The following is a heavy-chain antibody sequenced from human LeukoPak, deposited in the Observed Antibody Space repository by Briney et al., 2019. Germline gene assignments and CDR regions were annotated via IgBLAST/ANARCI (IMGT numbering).Heavy chain of an antibody. V-gene: IGHV3-7*05. D-gene: IGHD6-6*01. CDR3: ARDGSSYYSSSGY. J-gene: IGHJ4*02. Sequence: QPGGSLRLSCAASGFTFSSYWMSWVRQAPGKGLEWVANIKQDGSEKYYVDSVKGRFTISRDNAKNSLYLQMNSLRAEGTAVYYCARDGSSYYSSSGYWGQGTLVTVSS. CDR2: IKQDGSEK. CDR1: GFTFSSYW.